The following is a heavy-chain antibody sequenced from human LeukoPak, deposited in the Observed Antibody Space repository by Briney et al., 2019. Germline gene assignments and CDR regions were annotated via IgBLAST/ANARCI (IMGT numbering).Heavy chain of an antibody. CDR3: ARAPYSGSYNRYAFDI. CDR2: INPNSGGT. J-gene: IGHJ3*02. V-gene: IGHV1-2*02. CDR1: GYTFTGYY. Sequence: ASVKVSCKASGYTFTGYYMHWVRQAPGQGLEWMGWINPNSGGTNYAQKFQGRVTMTRDTSISTAYMELSRLRSDDTAVYYCARAPYSGSYNRYAFDIWGQGTMVTVSS. D-gene: IGHD1-26*01.